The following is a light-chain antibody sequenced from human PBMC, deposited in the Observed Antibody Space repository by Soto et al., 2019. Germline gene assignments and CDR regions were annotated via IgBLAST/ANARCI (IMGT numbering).Light chain of an antibody. V-gene: IGKV3-11*01. CDR1: QSVGVS. Sequence: EIVLTQSPATLSLSPGERATLSCRASQSVGVSLAWYQQKPGQPPRLLIYDASNRATGIPVRFSGSGSGTDFTLTISSLEPEDFAVYYCQQRANSLSLGGGTKVEIK. CDR2: DAS. CDR3: QQRANSLS. J-gene: IGKJ4*01.